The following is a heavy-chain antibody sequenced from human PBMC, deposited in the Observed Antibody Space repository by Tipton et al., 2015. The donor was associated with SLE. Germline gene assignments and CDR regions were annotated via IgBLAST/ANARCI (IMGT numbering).Heavy chain of an antibody. CDR2: IYYSGST. J-gene: IGHJ4*02. Sequence: TLSLTCTVSGGSVSSGGYYWSWIRQHPGKGLEWIGSIYYSGSTYYNPSLKSRVTISVDTSKNQFSLKLSSVTAADTAVYYCARHDGYNQFDYWGQGTLVTVSS. V-gene: IGHV4-39*01. CDR1: GGSVSSGGYY. CDR3: ARHDGYNQFDY. D-gene: IGHD5-24*01.